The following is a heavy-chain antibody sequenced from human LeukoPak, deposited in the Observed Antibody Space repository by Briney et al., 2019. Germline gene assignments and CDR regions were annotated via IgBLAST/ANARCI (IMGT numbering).Heavy chain of an antibody. CDR1: GFTFSSYW. CDR3: ARDYYYDSSGYYLGY. V-gene: IGHV3-74*01. CDR2: INSDGSST. D-gene: IGHD3-22*01. J-gene: IGHJ4*02. Sequence: GGSLRLSCAASGFTFSSYWMHWVRQAPGKGLGWVSRINSDGSSTSYADSVKGRFTISRDNAKNTLYLKMNSLRAEDTAVYYCARDYYYDSSGYYLGYWGQGTLVTVSS.